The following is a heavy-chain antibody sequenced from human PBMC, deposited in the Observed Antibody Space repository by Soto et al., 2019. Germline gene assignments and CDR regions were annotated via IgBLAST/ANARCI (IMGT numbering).Heavy chain of an antibody. CDR1: GGSISSYY. CDR2: IYYSGST. Sequence: SETLSLTCTVSGGSISSYYGSWIRQPPGKGLEWIGYIYYSGSTNYNPSLKSRVTISVDTSKNQFSLKLSSVTAADTAVYYCARTLVPAENDYWGQGTLVTVSS. D-gene: IGHD2-2*01. V-gene: IGHV4-59*08. CDR3: ARTLVPAENDY. J-gene: IGHJ4*02.